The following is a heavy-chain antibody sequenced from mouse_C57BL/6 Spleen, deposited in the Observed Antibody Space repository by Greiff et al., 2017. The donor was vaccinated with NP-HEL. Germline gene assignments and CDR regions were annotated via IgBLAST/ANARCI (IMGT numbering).Heavy chain of an antibody. J-gene: IGHJ4*01. CDR3: ARTGSNYEDAMDY. CDR2: IWSGGST. CDR1: GFSLTSYG. D-gene: IGHD2-5*01. Sequence: VKLVESGPGLVQPSQSLSITCTVSGFSLTSYGVHWVRQSPGKGLEWLGVIWSGGSTDYNAAFISRLSISKDNSKSQVFFKMNSLQADDTAIYYCARTGSNYEDAMDYWGQGTSVTVSS. V-gene: IGHV2-2*01.